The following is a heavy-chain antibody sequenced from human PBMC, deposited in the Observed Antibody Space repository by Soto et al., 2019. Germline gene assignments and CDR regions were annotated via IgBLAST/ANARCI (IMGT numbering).Heavy chain of an antibody. V-gene: IGHV3-33*01. J-gene: IGHJ4*02. Sequence: QVQLVESGGGVVQPGRSLRLSCAASGFTFSNYSMHWVRQAPGKGLEWVAVIWFDGSNKYYADSVKGRFTISRDNSKNTLYLQMNSLRAEDTAVYYCARHESDYWGQGTLVTVSS. CDR1: GFTFSNYS. CDR3: ARHESDY. CDR2: IWFDGSNK.